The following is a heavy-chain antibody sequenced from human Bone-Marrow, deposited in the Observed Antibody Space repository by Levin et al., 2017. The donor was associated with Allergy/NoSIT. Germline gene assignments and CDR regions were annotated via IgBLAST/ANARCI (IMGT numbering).Heavy chain of an antibody. Sequence: GESLKISCAASGFTFSSYWMSWVRQAPGKGLEWVANIKQDGSEKYYVDSVKGRFTISRDNAKNSLYLQMNSLRAEDTAVYYCARDERGYYYYYYMDVWGKGTTVTVSS. CDR1: GFTFSSYW. D-gene: IGHD5-12*01. CDR2: IKQDGSEK. CDR3: ARDERGYYYYYYMDV. V-gene: IGHV3-7*04. J-gene: IGHJ6*03.